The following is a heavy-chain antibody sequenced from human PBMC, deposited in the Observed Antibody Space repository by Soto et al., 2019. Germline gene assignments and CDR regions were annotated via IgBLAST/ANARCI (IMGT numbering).Heavy chain of an antibody. J-gene: IGHJ3*02. D-gene: IGHD3-22*01. CDR2: IYYSGST. CDR3: ASGAYYYDSSGELDAFDI. V-gene: IGHV4-61*08. Sequence: PSETLSLTCTFSGFSIRSGDYYWSWIRQPPGKGLEWIGYIYYSGSTNYNPSLKSRVTISVDTSKNQFSLKLSSVTAADTAVYYCASGAYYYDSSGELDAFDIWGQGTMVTVSS. CDR1: GFSIRSGDYY.